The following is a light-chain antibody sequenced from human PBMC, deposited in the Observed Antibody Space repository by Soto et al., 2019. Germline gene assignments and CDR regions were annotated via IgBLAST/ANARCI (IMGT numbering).Light chain of an antibody. CDR1: SSDVGGYNY. CDR2: EVS. CDR3: SSYAVTNIFV. J-gene: IGLJ1*01. Sequence: QSFLTQPPSASGSPGQSVTISCTGTSSDVGGYNYVSWYQQHPGKAPKVIIYEVSKRPSGVPDRFSGSKSGSTASLTVSGLQAEDEADYYCSSYAVTNIFVFGPGTKVTVL. V-gene: IGLV2-8*01.